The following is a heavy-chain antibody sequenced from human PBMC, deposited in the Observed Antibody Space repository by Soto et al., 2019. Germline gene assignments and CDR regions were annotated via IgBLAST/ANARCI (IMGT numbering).Heavy chain of an antibody. Sequence: ASVKVSCKASGYTFTTYPIHWVRQAPGQGLEWMGWINPGNGDRDYLQKFQGRVTVTRDTSASTAYMELNSLKSEGTAVYYCTTDRPYRGGDYWGQGTLVTVSS. V-gene: IGHV1-3*01. CDR3: TTDRPYRGGDY. D-gene: IGHD1-26*01. CDR2: INPGNGDR. CDR1: GYTFTTYP. J-gene: IGHJ4*02.